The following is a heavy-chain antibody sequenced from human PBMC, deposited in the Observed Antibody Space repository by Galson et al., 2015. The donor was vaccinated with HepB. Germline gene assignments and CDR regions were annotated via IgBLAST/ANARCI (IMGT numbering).Heavy chain of an antibody. CDR1: GDSVSYNSDV. Sequence: CAISGDSVSYNSDVWNWIRQSPSRGLEWLGRTYYRSKWFNDYAPSVIGRITVYPDTLNNQLSLQLNSVTPEDTAVYYCAKGAYWYFNLWGRGTLVTVSS. CDR3: AKGAYWYFNL. V-gene: IGHV6-1*01. J-gene: IGHJ2*01. CDR2: TYYRSKWFN.